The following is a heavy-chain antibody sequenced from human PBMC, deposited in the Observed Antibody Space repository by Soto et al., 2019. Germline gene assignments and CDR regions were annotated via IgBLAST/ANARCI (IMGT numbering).Heavy chain of an antibody. CDR1: GVSISSYY. Sequence: QVQLQESGPGLVKPSETLSLTCSVSGVSISSYYWSWIRHPPGKGLEWIGNVFYTGSTRYNPSLESRVTLSLDTSKNRLSLTLDSVTAADAAVYYCASRPIVAADSYYMDVWGKGTTVIVSS. J-gene: IGHJ6*03. CDR2: VFYTGST. V-gene: IGHV4-59*08. CDR3: ASRPIVAADSYYMDV. D-gene: IGHD6-13*01.